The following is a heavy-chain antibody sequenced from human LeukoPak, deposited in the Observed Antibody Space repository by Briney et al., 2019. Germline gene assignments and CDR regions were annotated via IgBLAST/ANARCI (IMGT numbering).Heavy chain of an antibody. D-gene: IGHD3-16*01. Sequence: GGSLRLSCAASGFTFSNHNMNWVRQAPGKGLEWVSVIYSGGSTYYADSVKGRFTISRDNSKNTLYLQMNSLRAEDTAVYYCARDPLIHDAFDIWGQGTMVTVSS. CDR3: ARDPLIHDAFDI. CDR2: IYSGGST. V-gene: IGHV3-53*01. CDR1: GFTFSNHN. J-gene: IGHJ3*02.